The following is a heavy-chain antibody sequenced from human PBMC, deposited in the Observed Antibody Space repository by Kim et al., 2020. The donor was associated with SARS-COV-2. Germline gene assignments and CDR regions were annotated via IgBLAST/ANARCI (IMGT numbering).Heavy chain of an antibody. J-gene: IGHJ4*02. V-gene: IGHV4-59*11. Sequence: SETLSLTCSVSGGSISTHYWSWIRQPPGKGLEWIGYIFYSGSTNYNPSLKSRVIVLLDTSKSHFSLQLSSVTAADTAVYYCARVAYDFWSGSLYFDYWGQGILVTVSS. CDR2: IFYSGST. CDR1: GGSISTHY. CDR3: ARVAYDFWSGSLYFDY. D-gene: IGHD3-3*01.